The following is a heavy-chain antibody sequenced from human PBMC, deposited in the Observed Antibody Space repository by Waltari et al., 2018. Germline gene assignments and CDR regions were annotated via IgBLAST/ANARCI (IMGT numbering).Heavy chain of an antibody. CDR3: ASTLHLDGWLDGFDI. D-gene: IGHD1-1*01. CDR1: GLSVSDNS. CDR2: MDRDGNT. V-gene: IGHV3-53*01. Sequence: EEQLVASGGGVIQIGGSLRLSCDGSGLSVSDNSRNWGRQGPGKGLEWVSTMDRDGNTYYADSVKGRFATSRGSSRDTVYFEMNSLRPDDTAVYYCASTLHLDGWLDGFDIWGQGTVVTVSS. J-gene: IGHJ3*02.